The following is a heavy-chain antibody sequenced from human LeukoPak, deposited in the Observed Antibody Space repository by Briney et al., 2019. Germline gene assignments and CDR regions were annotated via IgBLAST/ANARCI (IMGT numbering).Heavy chain of an antibody. CDR2: FNPKSGDT. CDR3: ARGYVWIEMGLGY. CDR1: GYTFTRYG. D-gene: IGHD3/OR15-3a*01. J-gene: IGHJ4*02. Sequence: ASVKVSCKASGYTFTRYGISWVRQAPGKGLECMGTFNPKSGDTNFAQKLQGRVKMTTDTSTSTAYMEMSGLRSDDTAVYYCARGYVWIEMGLGYWGQGTLVTISS. V-gene: IGHV1-18*01.